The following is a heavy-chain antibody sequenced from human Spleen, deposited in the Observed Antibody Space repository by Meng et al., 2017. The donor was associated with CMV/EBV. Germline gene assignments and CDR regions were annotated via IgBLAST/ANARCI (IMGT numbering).Heavy chain of an antibody. V-gene: IGHV1-69*12. CDR2: IIPIFGTA. CDR1: GGTFSSYA. J-gene: IGHJ4*02. Sequence: QVQLGQHGVEVKKPGSSGKVSGKASGGTFSSYAISWVRQAPGQGLEWMGGIIPIFGTANYAQKFQGRVTITADESTSTAYMELSSLRSEDTAVYYCARGGNGYNSWFDYWGQGTLVTVPS. D-gene: IGHD5-24*01. CDR3: ARGGNGYNSWFDY.